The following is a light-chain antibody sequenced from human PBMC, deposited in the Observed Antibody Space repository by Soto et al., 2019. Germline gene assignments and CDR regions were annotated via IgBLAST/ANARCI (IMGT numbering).Light chain of an antibody. CDR3: QQLNSYPPT. J-gene: IGKJ3*01. Sequence: IQLTQSPSSLSASVGDRVTITCRASQGISSYLAWYQQKPGKAPKLLIYAASTLQRGVPSRFSGSGSGTDFTLTISSLQPEDFETYYCQQLNSYPPTFGPGTQVDI. V-gene: IGKV1-9*01. CDR1: QGISSY. CDR2: AAS.